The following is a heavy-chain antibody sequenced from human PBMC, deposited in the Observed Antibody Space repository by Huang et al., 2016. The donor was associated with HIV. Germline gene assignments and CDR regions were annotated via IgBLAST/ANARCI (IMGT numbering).Heavy chain of an antibody. V-gene: IGHV3-7*04. Sequence: MVESGGGLVQPGGSLRLSCSASGFTFGHYWMAWVRQAPGKGRQWLTNIRTDGVGTYYAAAVMGRFTTSRDNARNSVYLQMDNLRVDDTAVYYCGRASAYREYGADFWGQGTLVTVSS. D-gene: IGHD4-17*01. CDR2: IRTDGVGT. CDR3: GRASAYREYGADF. J-gene: IGHJ4*02. CDR1: GFTFGHYW.